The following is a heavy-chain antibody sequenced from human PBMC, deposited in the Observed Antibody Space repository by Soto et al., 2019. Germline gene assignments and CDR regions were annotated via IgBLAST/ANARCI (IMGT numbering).Heavy chain of an antibody. CDR1: GFTFSSYA. J-gene: IGHJ4*02. CDR3: AKGLFQYYDLWSSYPDLEY. Sequence: GGSLRLSCAASGFTFSSYAMSWVRQAPGKGLEWVSAISGSGGSTYYADSVKGRFTISRDNSKNTLYLQMNSLRAEDTAVYYCAKGLFQYYDLWSSYPDLEYWGQGALV. D-gene: IGHD3-3*01. V-gene: IGHV3-23*01. CDR2: ISGSGGST.